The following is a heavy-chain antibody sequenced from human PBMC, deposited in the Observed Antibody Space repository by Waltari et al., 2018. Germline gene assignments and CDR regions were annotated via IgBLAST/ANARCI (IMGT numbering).Heavy chain of an antibody. CDR3: ASTLDSSGWNQGHWFDP. CDR1: GGSISSSY. D-gene: IGHD6-19*01. J-gene: IGHJ5*02. CDR2: IYYSGST. V-gene: IGHV4-59*01. Sequence: QVQLPESGPGLVKPSATLSLTCTAPGGSISSSYWTSIRQPPWKGLEWIGYIYYSGSTNYNPSLKSRVTISVDTSKNQFSLKLSSVTAADTAVYYCASTLDSSGWNQGHWFDPWGQGTLVTVSS.